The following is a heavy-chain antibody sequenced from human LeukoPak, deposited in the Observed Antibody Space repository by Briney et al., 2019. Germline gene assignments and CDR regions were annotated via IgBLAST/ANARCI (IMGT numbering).Heavy chain of an antibody. CDR1: GLTASSNY. J-gene: IGHJ6*02. V-gene: IGHV3-53*01. CDR3: ARDHTYGSGPLSPYGMDV. CDR2: IFGGGST. D-gene: IGHD3-10*01. Sequence: GGSLTLSCAASGLTASSNYMRWVRQAPGKGLEWVSVIFGGGSTYYAASVNGRFTISRDNSKNTLYLQMNSLRAEDTAVYYGARDHTYGSGPLSPYGMDVWGQGTTVTVSS.